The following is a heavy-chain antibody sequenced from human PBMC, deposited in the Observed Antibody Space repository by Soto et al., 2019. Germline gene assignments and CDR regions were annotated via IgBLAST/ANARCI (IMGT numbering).Heavy chain of an antibody. CDR2: ISWNSGSI. Sequence: EVQLVESGGGLVQPGRSLRLSCAASGFTFEDYAMHWVRQAPGKGLEWVSGISWNSGSIGYADSVKGRFTISRDNAKNSLYLQMNSLRAEDTALYYCAKDSGYDLSYFDYWGQGTLVTVSS. CDR1: GFTFEDYA. J-gene: IGHJ4*02. CDR3: AKDSGYDLSYFDY. D-gene: IGHD5-12*01. V-gene: IGHV3-9*01.